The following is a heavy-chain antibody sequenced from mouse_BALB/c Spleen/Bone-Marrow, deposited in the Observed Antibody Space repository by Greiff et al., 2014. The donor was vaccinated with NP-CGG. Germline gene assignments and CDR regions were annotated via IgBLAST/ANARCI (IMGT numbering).Heavy chain of an antibody. CDR3: ARSRAMDY. CDR1: GYTFTDYY. V-gene: IGHV1-26*01. CDR2: INPNNGNV. J-gene: IGHJ4*01. Sequence: VQLQQSGPDLVKPGASVKMSCKASGYTFTDYYIKWVRQSHGKRLEWIGDINPNNGNVFYSEKFKGKASLTVDKSSTSAYMQLNSLTSEDSAVYYCARSRAMDYWGQGTSVTVSS.